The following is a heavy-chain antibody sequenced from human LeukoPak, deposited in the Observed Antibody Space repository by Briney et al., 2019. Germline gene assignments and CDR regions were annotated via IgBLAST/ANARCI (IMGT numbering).Heavy chain of an antibody. CDR1: GFTFSSYS. CDR2: ISSSSSYI. V-gene: IGHV3-21*04. J-gene: IGHJ4*02. Sequence: GGSLRLSCAASGFTFSSYSMNWVRQAPGKGLEWVSSISSSSSYIYYADSVKGRFTISRDNAKNSLYLQMKSLRAEDTAVYYCAKEYNVRPVFDYWGQGTLVTVSS. CDR3: AKEYNVRPVFDY. D-gene: IGHD1-14*01.